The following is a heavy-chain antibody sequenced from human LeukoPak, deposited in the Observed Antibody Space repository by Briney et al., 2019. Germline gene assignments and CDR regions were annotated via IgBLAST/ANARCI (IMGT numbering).Heavy chain of an antibody. CDR3: ARGMSIAARNFDY. J-gene: IGHJ4*01. CDR2: INYSGST. CDR1: GGSISSSSHY. Sequence: SETLSLTCTVSGGSISSSSHYWGWIRQPPGKGLEWIGSINYSGSTQYSPSLRSRVTISVDTSKNHFSLKLSSVTAADTAVYYCARGMSIAARNFDYWGQEPWSPSPQ. D-gene: IGHD6-6*01. V-gene: IGHV4-39*02.